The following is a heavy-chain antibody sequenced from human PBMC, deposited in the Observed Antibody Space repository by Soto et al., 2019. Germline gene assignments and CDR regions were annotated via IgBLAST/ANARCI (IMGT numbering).Heavy chain of an antibody. J-gene: IGHJ4*02. V-gene: IGHV1-8*01. CDR3: VRYGVAATY. CDR1: GYTFTTYN. D-gene: IGHD2-8*01. CDR2: MNPNSGNT. Sequence: QVPLVQSGAEVKKPGASVKVSCKASGYTFTTYNINWVRQATGQGLEWMGWMNPNSGNTGYAQKFQDRITLTRDTSITTAYMELSSLRSDDTAVYFCVRYGVAATYWGQGTQVTVSS.